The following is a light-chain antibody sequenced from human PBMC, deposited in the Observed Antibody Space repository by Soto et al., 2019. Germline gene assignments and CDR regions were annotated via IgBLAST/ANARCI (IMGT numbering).Light chain of an antibody. CDR1: QRVSSSY. CDR3: QQYYSWPRT. J-gene: IGKJ1*01. V-gene: IGKV3-20*01. Sequence: EIVLTQSPGTLSLSPGERATLSCRASQRVSSSYLAWYQQKPGQTPRLLIYGASDRATGIPDRFSGSGSGTEFTLTISSLQSEDFAVYYCQQYYSWPRTFGQGTKVDIK. CDR2: GAS.